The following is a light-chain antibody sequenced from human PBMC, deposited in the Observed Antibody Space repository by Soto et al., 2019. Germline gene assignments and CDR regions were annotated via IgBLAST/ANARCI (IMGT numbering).Light chain of an antibody. CDR1: SSDVGGYNY. CDR3: TSYTNRYTYV. J-gene: IGLJ1*01. CDR2: NVS. V-gene: IGLV2-14*03. Sequence: QPDLSQPASVSGSHGQSSTISCTGTSSDVGGYNYVAWYQQHPGKAPKLMIYNVSNRPSGVSNRFSGSKSGNTASLTISGLQAEDEADYYRTSYTNRYTYVFGTGTKVTVL.